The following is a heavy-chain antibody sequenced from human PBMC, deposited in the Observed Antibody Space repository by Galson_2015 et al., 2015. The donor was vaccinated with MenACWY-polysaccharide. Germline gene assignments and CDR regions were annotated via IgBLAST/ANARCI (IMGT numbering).Heavy chain of an antibody. CDR1: GYSFDTYW. CDR2: IYPGDSDA. Sequence: QSGAEVKKPGESLHISCTGSGYSFDTYWIGWVRQMPGKGLEWIGIIYPGDSDARYSPSFQGQVTISVDKSISTAYLQWSSLKASDTAMYYCARHGPGTIRGWFDPWGQGTLVTVSS. D-gene: IGHD3-10*01. V-gene: IGHV5-51*01. CDR3: ARHGPGTIRGWFDP. J-gene: IGHJ5*02.